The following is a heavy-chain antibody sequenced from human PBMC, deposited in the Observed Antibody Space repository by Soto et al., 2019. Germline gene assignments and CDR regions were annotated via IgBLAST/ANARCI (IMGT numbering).Heavy chain of an antibody. CDR1: RYTFTNYG. CDR3: ARVGSVWFGEPYYYYYAMDV. CDR2: ISAYNGNT. D-gene: IGHD3-10*01. V-gene: IGHV1-18*01. Sequence: QVQLVQSGAEVKKPGASVKVSCKASRYTFTNYGISWVRKAAGQGLEWMGWISAYNGNTNYGQKLQGRVTMTTDTSTGTAYMDLRSLKSDDTAVYYCARVGSVWFGEPYYYYYAMDVWGQVTTVSVSS. J-gene: IGHJ6*02.